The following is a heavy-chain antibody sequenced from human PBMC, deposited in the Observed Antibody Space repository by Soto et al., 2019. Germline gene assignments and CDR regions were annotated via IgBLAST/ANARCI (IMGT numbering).Heavy chain of an antibody. CDR3: ASHQYYDFWSGYYGIHYYGMDG. D-gene: IGHD3-3*01. CDR2: TDPSGGST. V-gene: IGHV1-46*01. J-gene: IGHJ6*02. Sequence: ASVKVSCKASGYTFTSYYMHWVRQAPGQGLEWMGITDPSGGSTSYAQKSQGRVTMTRDTYTSTVYMELSSLRSEDTAVEYCASHQYYDFWSGYYGIHYYGMDGWGQGTTVTVSS. CDR1: GYTFTSYY.